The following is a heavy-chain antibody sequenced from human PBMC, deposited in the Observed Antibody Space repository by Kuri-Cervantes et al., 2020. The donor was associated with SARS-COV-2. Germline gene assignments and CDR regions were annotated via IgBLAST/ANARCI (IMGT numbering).Heavy chain of an antibody. D-gene: IGHD6-13*01. CDR2: IRYDGSNK. V-gene: IGHV3-30*02. CDR3: AKGSSSWYGIDY. Sequence: GESLKISCAASGFTFSSYGMHWVRQAPGKGLEWVAFIRYDGSNKYYADSVKGRFTISRDNSKNTLYLQMNSLRAEDTAVYYCAKGSSSWYGIDYWGQGTMVTVSS. J-gene: IGHJ4*02. CDR1: GFTFSSYG.